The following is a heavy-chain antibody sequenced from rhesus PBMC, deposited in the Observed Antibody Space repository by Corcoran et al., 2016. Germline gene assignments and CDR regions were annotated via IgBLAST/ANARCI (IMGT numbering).Heavy chain of an antibody. D-gene: IGHD5-42*01. CDR1: GGSISGYYY. V-gene: IGHV4-73*01. J-gene: IGHJ4*01. CDR3: GRDGDTVGTAYFDY. CDR2: ISGNSAST. Sequence: QVQLQQWGEGLVKPSETLSLTCAVYGGSISGYYYWSWIRQPPGKGLEWIGYISGNSASTNYNPSLKNRVTISKDTSKNQFSLKLSSVTAADTAVYYCGRDGDTVGTAYFDYWGQGVLVTVSS.